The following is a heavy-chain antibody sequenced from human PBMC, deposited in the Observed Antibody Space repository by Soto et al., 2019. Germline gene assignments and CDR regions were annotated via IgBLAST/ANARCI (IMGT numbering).Heavy chain of an antibody. CDR2: INHSGST. Sequence: SETLSLTCAVYGGSCIGYYWGWIRQPPGKGLEWIGEINHSGSTNYNPSLKSRVTISVDTSKNQFSLKLSSVTAADTAVYYCARGQAQWLVRFWFDPWGQGTLVTVSS. CDR1: GGSCIGYY. CDR3: ARGQAQWLVRFWFDP. D-gene: IGHD6-19*01. V-gene: IGHV4-34*01. J-gene: IGHJ5*02.